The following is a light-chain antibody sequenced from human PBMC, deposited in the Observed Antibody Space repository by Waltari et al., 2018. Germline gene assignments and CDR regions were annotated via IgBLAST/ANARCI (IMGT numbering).Light chain of an antibody. J-gene: IGKJ2*01. CDR1: RTISSY. CDR2: KAS. CDR3: QQYNSYSRT. Sequence: DIQMTQSPSPLSASVGHRVNITCRASRTISSYLAWYQQEPGKAPKLLIYKASSLESGVPSRFSGSGSGTEFTLTISSLQPADFATYYCQQYNSYSRTFGQGTKLEIK. V-gene: IGKV1-5*03.